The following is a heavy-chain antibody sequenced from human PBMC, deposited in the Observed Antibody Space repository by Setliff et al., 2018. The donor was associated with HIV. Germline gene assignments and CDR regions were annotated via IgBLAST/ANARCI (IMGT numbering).Heavy chain of an antibody. D-gene: IGHD3-9*01. CDR3: ARCRGTRYFDWLPMDV. V-gene: IGHV1-69*05. Sequence: SVKVSCKASGGTFSSYAISWVRQVPGQGLEWMGGIIPIFGTANYAQKFQGRVTITTDESTSTAYMELSSLRSEDTAVYYCARCRGTRYFDWLPMDVWGQGTTVTVSS. CDR2: IIPIFGTA. CDR1: GGTFSSYA. J-gene: IGHJ6*02.